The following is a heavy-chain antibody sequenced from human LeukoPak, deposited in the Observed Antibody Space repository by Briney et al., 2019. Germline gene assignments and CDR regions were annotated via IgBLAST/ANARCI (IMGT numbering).Heavy chain of an antibody. D-gene: IGHD3-10*01. V-gene: IGHV1-46*01. Sequence: ASVKVSCKASGYTFTSYHIHWVRQAPGQGLEWMGIINTNYGSTSYAQKFLGRVSLTRDTSTSTVYMELSSLRSDDTAVYYCARDFRSAFGSGSYPIDYWGQGTLVTVSS. J-gene: IGHJ4*02. CDR2: INTNYGST. CDR1: GYTFTSYH. CDR3: ARDFRSAFGSGSYPIDY.